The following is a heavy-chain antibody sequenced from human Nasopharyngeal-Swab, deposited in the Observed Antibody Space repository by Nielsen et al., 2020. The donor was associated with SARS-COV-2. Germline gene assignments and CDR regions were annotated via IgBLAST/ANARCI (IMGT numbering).Heavy chain of an antibody. Sequence: VRQAPGKGLEWVSVIYSGGSRHYADSVKGRFTISRDNSKNALYLQMNSLRAEDTAVYYCARSRLPGVFSVTASWYFDLWGRGTLGTVSS. CDR3: ARSRLPGVFSVTASWYFDL. J-gene: IGHJ2*01. CDR2: IYSGGSR. V-gene: IGHV3-53*01. D-gene: IGHD2-21*02.